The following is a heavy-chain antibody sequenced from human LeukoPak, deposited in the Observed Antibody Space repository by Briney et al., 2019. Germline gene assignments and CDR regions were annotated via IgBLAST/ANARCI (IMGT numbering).Heavy chain of an antibody. D-gene: IGHD1-20*01. CDR2: IYNSVTT. V-gene: IGHV4-59*08. J-gene: IGHJ6*02. Sequence: SETLSLTCTLSGGSIASYYWSWIRQPPGKGLEWIGYIYNSVTTNYNPSLKSRVTISVDTSKNQFSLKLSSVTAADTAVYYCARVVTGTTSYYGMDVWGQGTTVTVSS. CDR1: GGSIASYY. CDR3: ARVVTGTTSYYGMDV.